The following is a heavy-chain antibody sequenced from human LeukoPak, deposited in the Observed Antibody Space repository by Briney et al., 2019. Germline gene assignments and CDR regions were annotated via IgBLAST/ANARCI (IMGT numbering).Heavy chain of an antibody. V-gene: IGHV1-18*01. CDR3: ARRRITMIVVVRDNAFDI. J-gene: IGHJ3*02. CDR1: GYTFTSYG. Sequence: ASVKVSCXASGYTFTSYGISWVRQAPGQGLEWMGWISAYNGNTNYAQKLQGRVTMTTDTSTSTAYMELRSLRSDDTAVYYCARRRITMIVVVRDNAFDIWGQGTMVTVSS. D-gene: IGHD3-22*01. CDR2: ISAYNGNT.